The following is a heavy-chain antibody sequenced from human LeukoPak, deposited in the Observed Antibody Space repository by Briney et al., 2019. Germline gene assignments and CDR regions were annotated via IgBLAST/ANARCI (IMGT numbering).Heavy chain of an antibody. CDR3: TRVRVPSRILLPYFDY. D-gene: IGHD2-15*01. CDR1: GFTFRMYS. V-gene: IGHV3-30*01. J-gene: IGHJ4*02. CDR2: MSYDGSTK. Sequence: GGSLRLSCAASGFTFRMYSIHWVRQAPGKGLEWVAVMSYDGSTKYLADSVKGRFTISRDNSQNTVYLQMNSLTAEDTAVYYCTRVRVPSRILLPYFDYWGQGTLVAVS.